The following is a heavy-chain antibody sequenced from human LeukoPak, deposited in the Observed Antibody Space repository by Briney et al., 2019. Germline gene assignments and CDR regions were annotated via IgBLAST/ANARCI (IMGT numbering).Heavy chain of an antibody. Sequence: ASVKVSCKASGYTFTSYGISWVRQAPGQGLEWMGWISAYNGNTNYAQKLQGRVTMTTDTSTSTAYMELRSLRSDDTAVYYCARDSITIFGVVIESSDAFDIWGQGTMATVSS. CDR2: ISAYNGNT. CDR3: ARDSITIFGVVIESSDAFDI. CDR1: GYTFTSYG. V-gene: IGHV1-18*01. D-gene: IGHD3-3*01. J-gene: IGHJ3*02.